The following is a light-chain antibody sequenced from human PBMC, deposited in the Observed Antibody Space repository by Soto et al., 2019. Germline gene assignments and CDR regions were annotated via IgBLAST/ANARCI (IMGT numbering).Light chain of an antibody. CDR3: CSYAGSNTDV. CDR1: SSDVGSYNL. CDR2: EGS. V-gene: IGLV2-23*01. Sequence: QSVLTQPASVSGSPGQSITISCTGTSSDVGSYNLVSWYQQQPDKAPKLMISEGSKRPSGVSNRFSGSKSGNTASLTISGLQAEDEADYYCCSYAGSNTDVFGTGTKLTVL. J-gene: IGLJ1*01.